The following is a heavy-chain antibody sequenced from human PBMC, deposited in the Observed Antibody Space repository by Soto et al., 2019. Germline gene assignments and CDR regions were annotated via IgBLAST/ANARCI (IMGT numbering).Heavy chain of an antibody. CDR1: GYTFTSYD. V-gene: IGHV1-8*01. CDR2: MNPNSGNT. CDR3: AREKTSCGMDV. Sequence: QVQLVQSGAEVKKPGASVKVSCKASGYTFTSYDINWVRQATGQGLEWMGWMNPNSGNTGYAQKFQGRVTMTRNTSIGTAYMELGSLRSEDTAVYYCAREKTSCGMDVWGQWTTVPVSS. J-gene: IGHJ6*02.